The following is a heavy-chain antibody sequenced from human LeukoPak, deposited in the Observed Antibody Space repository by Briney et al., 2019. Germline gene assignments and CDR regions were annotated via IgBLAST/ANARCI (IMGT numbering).Heavy chain of an antibody. CDR2: IIPIFGTA. CDR3: GSDEVEYSSSFFAFDI. V-gene: IGHV1-69*05. Sequence: ESSVKVSCKASGGTFTSYAISWVRQAPGQGLEWMGGIIPIFGTANYAQKFQGRVTITTDESTSTAYMELSSLRSENTAVYYCGSDEVEYSSSFFAFDIWGQGTMVTVSS. CDR1: GGTFTSYA. J-gene: IGHJ3*02. D-gene: IGHD6-6*01.